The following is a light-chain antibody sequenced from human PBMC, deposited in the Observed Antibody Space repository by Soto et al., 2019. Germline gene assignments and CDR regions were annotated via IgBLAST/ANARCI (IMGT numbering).Light chain of an antibody. Sequence: QSALTQPASVSGSPGQSITISCTGTSSDVGTYNYVSWYQHRPGKAPTLTIYDVSYRPSGVSNRSSGPKSANTAYLPISGVQAEDEADKYCSSYTTSYTHVFGGGTKQTVL. CDR3: SSYTTSYTHV. J-gene: IGLJ3*02. CDR2: DVS. CDR1: SSDVGTYNY. V-gene: IGLV2-14*01.